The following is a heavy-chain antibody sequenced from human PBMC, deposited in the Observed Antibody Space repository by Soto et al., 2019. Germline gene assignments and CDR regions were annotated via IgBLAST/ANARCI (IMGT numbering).Heavy chain of an antibody. CDR1: GFTFSSYA. CDR3: ARDSVAPKYSSTPDY. J-gene: IGHJ4*02. CDR2: ISYDGSNK. D-gene: IGHD6-19*01. Sequence: GGSLRLSCAASGFTFSSYAMHWVRQAPGKGLEWVALISYDGSNKYYADSVKGRFTISRDNSKNTLYLQMNSLRADDTAVYYCARDSVAPKYSSTPDYWGQGTLVTVSS. V-gene: IGHV3-30-3*01.